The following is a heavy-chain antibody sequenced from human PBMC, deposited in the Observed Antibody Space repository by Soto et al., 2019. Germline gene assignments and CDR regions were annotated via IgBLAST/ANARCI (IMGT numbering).Heavy chain of an antibody. CDR3: ARVSASGWHVNGRDYFDS. V-gene: IGHV3-11*01. J-gene: IGHJ4*02. Sequence: GGSLRLSCAASGFTFSNYYMPWIRQAPGKGLECLSYISSREVTVYYADSVKGRFTISRDNTKNSLYLQMTTLRDEDTAVYYCARVSASGWHVNGRDYFDSWGQGTMVTVSS. CDR2: ISSREVTV. CDR1: GFTFSNYY. D-gene: IGHD6-19*01.